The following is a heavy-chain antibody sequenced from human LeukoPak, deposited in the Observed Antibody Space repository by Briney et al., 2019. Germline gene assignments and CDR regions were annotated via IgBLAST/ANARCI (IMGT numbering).Heavy chain of an antibody. Sequence: ASVKVSCKVSGYTLTELSMHWVRQAPGKGLEWMGGFDPEDGETIYAQKFQGRVTMTEDTSTDTAYMELSSLRSEDTAVYYCATVGYYGSSGYYAPFDYWGQGTLVTVSS. V-gene: IGHV1-24*01. J-gene: IGHJ4*02. D-gene: IGHD3-22*01. CDR2: FDPEDGET. CDR3: ATVGYYGSSGYYAPFDY. CDR1: GYTLTELS.